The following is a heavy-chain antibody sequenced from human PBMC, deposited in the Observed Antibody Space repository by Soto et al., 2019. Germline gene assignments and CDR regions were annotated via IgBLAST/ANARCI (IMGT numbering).Heavy chain of an antibody. D-gene: IGHD3-22*01. V-gene: IGHV1-2*04. Sequence: ASVKVSCKASGYTFTGYYMHWVRQAPGQGLEWMGWINPNSGGTNYAQKFQGWVTMTRDTSISTAYMELSRLRSDDTAVYYCARDQVGNYYDSSGPMDVWGQGTTVTVSS. CDR2: INPNSGGT. CDR1: GYTFTGYY. J-gene: IGHJ6*02. CDR3: ARDQVGNYYDSSGPMDV.